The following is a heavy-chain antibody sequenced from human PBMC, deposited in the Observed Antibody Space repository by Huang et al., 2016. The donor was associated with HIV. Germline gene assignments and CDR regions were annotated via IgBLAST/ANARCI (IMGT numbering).Heavy chain of an antibody. CDR3: VKDSPGVITIFGGDV. D-gene: IGHD3-3*01. Sequence: QVQLVESGGGVVQPGRSLRLSCAASGFTFRQYAMHGVRQAPGKGVEWVALISYDGSEKYFGDSVKGRFTISRDNSKNMLYLQMNSLRPDDSAMYYCVKDSPGVITIFGGDVWGQGTTVTVSS. CDR2: ISYDGSEK. J-gene: IGHJ6*02. CDR1: GFTFRQYA. V-gene: IGHV3-30*18.